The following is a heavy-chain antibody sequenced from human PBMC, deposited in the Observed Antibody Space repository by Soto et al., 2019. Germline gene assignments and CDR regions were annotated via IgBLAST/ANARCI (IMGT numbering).Heavy chain of an antibody. CDR2: IYYSGST. Sequence: SETLSLTCTVSGGSISSGGYYWSWIRQHPGKGLEWIGYIYYSGSTYYNPSLKSRVTISVDTSKNQFSLKLSSVTAADTAVYYCARAHRGIVVVVAATRVLNWFDPWGQGTLVTVSS. V-gene: IGHV4-31*03. CDR1: GGSISSGGYY. D-gene: IGHD2-15*01. CDR3: ARAHRGIVVVVAATRVLNWFDP. J-gene: IGHJ5*02.